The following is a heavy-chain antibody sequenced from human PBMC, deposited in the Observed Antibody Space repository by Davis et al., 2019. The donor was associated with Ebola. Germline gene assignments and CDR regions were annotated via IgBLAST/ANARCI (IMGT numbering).Heavy chain of an antibody. Sequence: GESLKISCVASGFTFSNYWMHWVRQAPGKGLVWVSRIKTDGSTTTYADSVKGRFTISRDNAKNTLYLQMNSLRAEDTAVYYCISPYCSGGSCYLEAFDIWGQGTMVTVSS. CDR1: GFTFSNYW. D-gene: IGHD2-15*01. V-gene: IGHV3-74*01. CDR3: ISPYCSGGSCYLEAFDI. CDR2: IKTDGSTT. J-gene: IGHJ3*02.